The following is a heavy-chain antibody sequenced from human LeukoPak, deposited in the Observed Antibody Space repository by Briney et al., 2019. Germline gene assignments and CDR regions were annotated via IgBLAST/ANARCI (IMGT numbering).Heavy chain of an antibody. CDR3: ARSSMVRGGSAVDY. CDR2: ISAYNGNT. V-gene: IGHV1-18*01. Sequence: ASVKVSCEASGYTFTSYGISWVRQAPGQGLEWMGWISAYNGNTNYAQKLQGRVTMTTDTSTSTAYMELRSLRSDDTAVYYCARSSMVRGGSAVDYWGQGTLITVSS. D-gene: IGHD3-10*01. CDR1: GYTFTSYG. J-gene: IGHJ4*02.